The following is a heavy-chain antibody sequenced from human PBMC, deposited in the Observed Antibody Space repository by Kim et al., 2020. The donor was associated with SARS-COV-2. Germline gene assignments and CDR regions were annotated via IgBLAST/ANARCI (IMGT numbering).Heavy chain of an antibody. V-gene: IGHV4-59*01. J-gene: IGHJ2*01. D-gene: IGHD6-13*01. CDR2: ISYTGST. Sequence: SETLSLTCTLSGGSIGSKYWTWIRQAPGKGLEWIGHISYTGSTNYNPSLQSRVTMSVDTSKNEFCLKLSSVTAADTAVYYFARCGGSTWY. CDR1: GGSIGSKY. CDR3: ARCGGSTWY.